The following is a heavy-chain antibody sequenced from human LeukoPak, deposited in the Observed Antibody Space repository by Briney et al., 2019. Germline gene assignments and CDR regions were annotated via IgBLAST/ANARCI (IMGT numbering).Heavy chain of an antibody. CDR1: GFTFSSYA. CDR2: ISGSGGST. Sequence: GGSLRLSCAASGFTFSSYAMSWVRQAPGRGLEWVSAISGSGGSTYYADSVKGRFTISRDNSKNTLYLQMNSLRAEDTAVYYCAKGSTYYDFWSGYYGSAFDIWGQGTMVTVSS. D-gene: IGHD3-3*01. J-gene: IGHJ3*02. V-gene: IGHV3-23*01. CDR3: AKGSTYYDFWSGYYGSAFDI.